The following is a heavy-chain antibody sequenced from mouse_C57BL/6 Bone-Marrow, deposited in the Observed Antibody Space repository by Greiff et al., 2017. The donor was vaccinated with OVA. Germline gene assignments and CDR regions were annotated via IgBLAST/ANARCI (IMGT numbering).Heavy chain of an antibody. CDR3: ARSDYYDYVSYAMDY. CDR1: GYTFTSYW. V-gene: IGHV1-64*01. Sequence: QVQLQQPGAELVKPGASVKLSCKASGYTFTSYWMPWVKQRPGKGLEWIGLIHPNSGSTNYNEPLKSKATLTDDKSSNTAYMQLSSLTSEDSAVYYCARSDYYDYVSYAMDYGGQGTSVTSSS. CDR2: IHPNSGST. J-gene: IGHJ4*01. D-gene: IGHD2-4*01.